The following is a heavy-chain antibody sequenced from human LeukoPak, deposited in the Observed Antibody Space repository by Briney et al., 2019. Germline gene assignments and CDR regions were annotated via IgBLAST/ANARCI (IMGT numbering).Heavy chain of an antibody. J-gene: IGHJ2*01. Sequence: GGSLRLSCAASGFTFDDYAMHWVRQAPGKGLEWVSGISWNSGHIGYADSVKGRFTISRDNAKNSLYLQMNSLRAGDTALYYWAKDSHLTFSGGNFDLWGRGTLVIVSS. CDR2: ISWNSGHI. D-gene: IGHD3-10*01. CDR3: AKDSHLTFSGGNFDL. V-gene: IGHV3-9*01. CDR1: GFTFDDYA.